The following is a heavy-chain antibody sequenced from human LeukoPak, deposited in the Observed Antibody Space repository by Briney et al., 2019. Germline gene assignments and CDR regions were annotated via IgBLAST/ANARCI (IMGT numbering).Heavy chain of an antibody. Sequence: SQTLSLTCTVSGGSFISGNYYWSWIRQPAGKGLEWIGRIYTSGSTNYNPSLKSRVTMSVDTSKNQFSLKLSSVTAADTAVYYCARAVGSGSFQTYYYYMDVWGKGTTVTISS. V-gene: IGHV4-61*02. CDR2: IYTSGST. D-gene: IGHD3-10*01. CDR1: GGSFISGNYY. CDR3: ARAVGSGSFQTYYYYMDV. J-gene: IGHJ6*03.